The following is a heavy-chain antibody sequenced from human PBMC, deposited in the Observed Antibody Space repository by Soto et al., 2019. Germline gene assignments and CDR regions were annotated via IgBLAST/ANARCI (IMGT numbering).Heavy chain of an antibody. V-gene: IGHV6-1*01. CDR2: TYYRSEWYN. CDR3: ARDTAYYDFWSGYYNGVPNWFDP. J-gene: IGHJ5*02. CDR1: GDSVSSNSAA. D-gene: IGHD3-3*01. Sequence: PSPALSLTCAISGDSVSSNSAAWNWIRQSPSRGLEWLGRTYYRSEWYNDYAVSVKSRITINPDTSKNQFSLQLNSVTPEDTAVYYCARDTAYYDFWSGYYNGVPNWFDPWGQGTLVTVSS.